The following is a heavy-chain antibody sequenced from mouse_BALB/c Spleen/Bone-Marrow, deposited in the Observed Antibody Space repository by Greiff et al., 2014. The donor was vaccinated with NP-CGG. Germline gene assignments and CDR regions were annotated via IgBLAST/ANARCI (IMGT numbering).Heavy chain of an antibody. CDR3: ARGAYGNYFAWFAY. J-gene: IGHJ3*01. CDR1: GFTFTDYY. CDR2: IRNKANGYTT. V-gene: IGHV7-3*02. Sequence: DVMLVESGGGLVQPGGSLRLSCATSGFTFTDYYMSWVRQPPGKALEWLGFIRNKANGYTTEYSASVKGRFTISRDNSQSILYLQMNTLRAEDSATHYCARGAYGNYFAWFAYWGQGTLVTVSA. D-gene: IGHD2-1*01.